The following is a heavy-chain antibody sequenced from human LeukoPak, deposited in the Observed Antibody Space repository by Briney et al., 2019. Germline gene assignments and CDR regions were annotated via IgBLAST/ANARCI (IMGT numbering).Heavy chain of an antibody. V-gene: IGHV4-39*07. Sequence: PSETLSLTCTVSGGSISSSSYYWGWIRQPPGKGLEWIGSIYYSGSTNYNPSLKSRVTTSVDTSKNQFSLKLSSVTAADTAVYYCARVRRHLELPLVWFDPWGQGTLVTVSS. J-gene: IGHJ5*02. CDR2: IYYSGST. D-gene: IGHD1-7*01. CDR3: ARVRRHLELPLVWFDP. CDR1: GGSISSSSYY.